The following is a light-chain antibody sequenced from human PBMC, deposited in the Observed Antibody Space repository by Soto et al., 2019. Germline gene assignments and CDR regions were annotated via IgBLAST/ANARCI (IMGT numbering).Light chain of an antibody. V-gene: IGLV2-14*01. Sequence: QSALAQPASVSVSPGQSITISCTGTSSDVGRYNHVSWYQHHPGKAPKLIISEVSNRPSGVSNRFSGSKSGYTASLTISGLQAEDEADYYCNSHTSGDFRVFGNGTKVTVL. CDR3: NSHTSGDFRV. J-gene: IGLJ1*01. CDR2: EVS. CDR1: SSDVGRYNH.